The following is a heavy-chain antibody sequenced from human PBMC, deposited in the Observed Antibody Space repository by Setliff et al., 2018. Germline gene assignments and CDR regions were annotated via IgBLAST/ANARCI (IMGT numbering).Heavy chain of an antibody. CDR2: IYHSGST. Sequence: PSETLSLTCTVSGYSISSGYYWGWIRQPPGKGLEWIGSIYHSGSTYYNPSLKSRVTISVDTSKNQFSLKLSSVTAADTAVYYCARDSAVAGLIDYWGQGTLGTVSS. J-gene: IGHJ4*02. CDR3: ARDSAVAGLIDY. CDR1: GYSISSGYY. D-gene: IGHD6-19*01. V-gene: IGHV4-38-2*02.